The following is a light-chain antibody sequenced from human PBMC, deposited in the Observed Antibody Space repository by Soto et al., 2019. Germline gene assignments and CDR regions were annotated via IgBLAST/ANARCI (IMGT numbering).Light chain of an antibody. Sequence: GDRVTITCRASQSISSWLAWYQQKPGQVPKLLISKASSLESGVPSRFSGSGSGTEFTLTISTLQPDDFATYYCQQYNTYTWTFGQGTKVDIK. CDR1: QSISSW. V-gene: IGKV1-5*03. CDR3: QQYNTYTWT. CDR2: KAS. J-gene: IGKJ1*01.